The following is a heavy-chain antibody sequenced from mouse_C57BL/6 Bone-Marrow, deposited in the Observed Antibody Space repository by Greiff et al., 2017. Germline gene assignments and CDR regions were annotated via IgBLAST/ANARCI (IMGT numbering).Heavy chain of an antibody. J-gene: IGHJ3*01. CDR3: ARSGLWYTWFAY. V-gene: IGHV1-55*01. CDR2: IYPGSGST. Sequence: QVQLKQPGAELVKPGASVKMSCKASGYTFTSYWITWVKQRPGQGLEWIGDIYPGSGSTNYNEKFKSKATLTVDTSSSTAYMQLSSLTSEDSAVYYCARSGLWYTWFAYWGQGTLVTVSA. D-gene: IGHD2-1*01. CDR1: GYTFTSYW.